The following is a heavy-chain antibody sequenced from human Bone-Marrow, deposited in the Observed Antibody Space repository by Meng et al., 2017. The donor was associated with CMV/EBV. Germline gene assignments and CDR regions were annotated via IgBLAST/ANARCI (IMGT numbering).Heavy chain of an antibody. CDR1: GFNFSDYY. Sequence: GESRKISCAASGFNFSDYYMSWIRQAPGKGLEWVSYISSSGSTIYYADSVKGRFTIYRDNAKNSLYLQMNRLRVEDTAIFYCAKFSSHCTNTNCYILGWYYDFWGQGSLVTVSS. CDR3: AKFSSHCTNTNCYILGWYYDF. J-gene: IGHJ4*02. CDR2: ISSSGSTI. V-gene: IGHV3-11*01. D-gene: IGHD2-2*02.